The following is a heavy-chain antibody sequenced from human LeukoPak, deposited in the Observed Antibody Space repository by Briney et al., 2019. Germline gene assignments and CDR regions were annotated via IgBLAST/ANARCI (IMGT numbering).Heavy chain of an antibody. CDR3: AKEMALGIAVAGFFDL. CDR1: GVTFSNYA. J-gene: IGHJ4*02. Sequence: GGSLRLSCAASGVTFSNYAISWVRQAPGKGLEWVSAISASGGTSYYADSVRGRFTISTDNSKNMLYLKMSSLRAEDTAVYYCAKEMALGIAVAGFFDLWGQGTLVTVSS. CDR2: ISASGGTS. V-gene: IGHV3-23*01. D-gene: IGHD6-19*01.